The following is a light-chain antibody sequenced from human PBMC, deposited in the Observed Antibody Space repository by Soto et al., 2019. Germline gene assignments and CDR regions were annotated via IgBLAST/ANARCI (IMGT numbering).Light chain of an antibody. CDR2: DVI. CDR3: SSYGGSNNLL. CDR1: SRDIGGYDF. J-gene: IGLJ2*01. V-gene: IGLV2-8*01. Sequence: QSVLTQPPSASGSPGQSVTISCTGTSRDIGGYDFVSWYQQHPGKAPKLLIYDVIKRPSGVPDRFSGSKSGNTASLTVSGLQSEDEADYYCSSYGGSNNLLFGGGTKVTVL.